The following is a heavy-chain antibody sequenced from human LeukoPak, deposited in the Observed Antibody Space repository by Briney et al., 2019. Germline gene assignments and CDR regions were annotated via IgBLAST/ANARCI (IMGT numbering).Heavy chain of an antibody. CDR3: ARARPDGITIFGVVTTDAFDI. D-gene: IGHD3-3*01. J-gene: IGHJ3*02. CDR1: GGSISSGSYY. V-gene: IGHV4-61*02. Sequence: PSQTLSLTCTVSGGSISSGSYYWSWIRQPAGKGLEWIGRIYTSGSTNYNPSLKSRVTISVDTSKNQFSLKLSSVTAADTAVYYCARARPDGITIFGVVTTDAFDIWGQGTMVTVSS. CDR2: IYTSGST.